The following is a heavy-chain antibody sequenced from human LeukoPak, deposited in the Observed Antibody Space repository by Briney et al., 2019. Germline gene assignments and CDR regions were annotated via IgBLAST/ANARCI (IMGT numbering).Heavy chain of an antibody. D-gene: IGHD1-1*01. CDR2: INPNSGGT. V-gene: IGHV1-2*02. Sequence: ASVKVSCKASGYTFTGYYMYWVRQAPGQGLEWMGWINPNSGGTNYAQKFQGRVTMTRDTSISAAYMELSRLRSDDTAVYYCATSQLEQTQYWGPGTLVTVSS. CDR3: ATSQLEQTQY. CDR1: GYTFTGYY. J-gene: IGHJ4*02.